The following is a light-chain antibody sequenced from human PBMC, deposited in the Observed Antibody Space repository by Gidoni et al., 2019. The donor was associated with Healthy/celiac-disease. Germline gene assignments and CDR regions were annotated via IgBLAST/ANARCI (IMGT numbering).Light chain of an antibody. V-gene: IGKV1-33*01. J-gene: IGKJ4*01. CDR3: QQYANLPLT. CDR1: QDISNY. Sequence: DIKMTQSPSSLSASVADRVTSTSQASQDISNYLNWYQQKPGKAPKLLSYDASNLETGVPSRFSGSGSGTDFTFTISSLQPEDIATYYCQQYANLPLTFGGWTKVEIK. CDR2: DAS.